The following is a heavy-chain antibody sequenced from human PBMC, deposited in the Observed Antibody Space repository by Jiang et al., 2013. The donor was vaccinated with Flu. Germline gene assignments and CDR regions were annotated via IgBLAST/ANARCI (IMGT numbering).Heavy chain of an antibody. D-gene: IGHD3-3*01. CDR3: ARVRAPLRFLEWLYYYYYGMDV. J-gene: IGHJ6*02. V-gene: IGHV7-4-1*02. CDR2: TNTNTGNP. Sequence: QSGSELKKPGASVKVSCKASGYTFTSYAMNWVRQAPGQGLEWMGWTNTNTGNPTYAQGFTGRFVFSLDTSVSTAYLQISSLKAEDTVVYYCARVRAPLRFLEWLYYYYYGMDVWGQGTTVTVSS. CDR1: GYTFTSYA.